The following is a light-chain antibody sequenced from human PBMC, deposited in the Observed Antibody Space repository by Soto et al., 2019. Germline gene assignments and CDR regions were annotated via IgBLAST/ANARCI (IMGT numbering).Light chain of an antibody. CDR2: GAS. CDR3: QQYGSSPRT. Sequence: EIVLTQSPGTLSLSPGERATLSCRASQSVSSNFLVWYQQKPGQGPRLLIYGASIRATGTPDRFSGSGSGTDFTLTISRLEPEDFAVYSCQQYGSSPRTFGQGTKVEIK. V-gene: IGKV3-20*01. CDR1: QSVSSNF. J-gene: IGKJ1*01.